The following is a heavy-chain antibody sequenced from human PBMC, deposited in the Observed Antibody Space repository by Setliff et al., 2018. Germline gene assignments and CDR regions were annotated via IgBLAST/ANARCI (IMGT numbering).Heavy chain of an antibody. D-gene: IGHD3-3*01. Sequence: ASVKVSCKASGYTFTNYAIHWVRQAPGQGLEWMGWISAYNGNTNYAQKLQGRVTMTTDTSTSTAYMELRSLRSDDTAVYYCARAYYNFWSGYLGNFDYWGQGTLVTVSS. CDR2: ISAYNGNT. CDR3: ARAYYNFWSGYLGNFDY. J-gene: IGHJ4*02. V-gene: IGHV1-18*01. CDR1: GYTFTNYA.